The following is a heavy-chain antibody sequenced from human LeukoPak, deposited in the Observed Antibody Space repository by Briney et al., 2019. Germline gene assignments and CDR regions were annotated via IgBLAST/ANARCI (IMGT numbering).Heavy chain of an antibody. V-gene: IGHV3-23*01. CDR2: ISVSGGST. D-gene: IGHD3-9*01. CDR1: GFTFSSYS. Sequence: GGCLRLSCAASGFTFSSYSMSWVRQAPGEGLGCVSSISVSGGSTYYSDSVKGRFTISRDNSNNTLYLQMNSMIAEDTAVYYCAKNAQYYDISPYYFDYWGQGTLVTVSS. CDR3: AKNAQYYDISPYYFDY. J-gene: IGHJ4*02.